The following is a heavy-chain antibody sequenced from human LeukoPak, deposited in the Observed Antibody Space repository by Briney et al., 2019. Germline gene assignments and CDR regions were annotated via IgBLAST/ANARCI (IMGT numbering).Heavy chain of an antibody. J-gene: IGHJ4*02. D-gene: IGHD3-3*01. CDR3: ARGGGLLRFEPFDY. CDR2: MNPNSGNT. V-gene: IGHV1-8*01. Sequence: ASVKVSCKASGYTFTSYDINWVRQATGQGLEWMGWMNPNSGNTGYAQKFQGRVTMTRNTSIRTAYMELSSLRSEDTAVYYCARGGGLLRFEPFDYWGQGTLVTVSS. CDR1: GYTFTSYD.